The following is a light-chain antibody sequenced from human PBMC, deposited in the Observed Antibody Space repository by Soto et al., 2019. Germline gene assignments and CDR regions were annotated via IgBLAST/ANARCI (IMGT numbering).Light chain of an antibody. V-gene: IGLV2-11*01. CDR2: DVS. Sequence: QSALTQPGSVSGSPGQSVTISCTGTSSNVGVYNYVSWYQQHPGKAPKLMIYDVSKRPSGVPDRFSGSKSGNTAYLTISGLQAEDEADYYCCSYAGSYVFGTGTKVTVL. CDR3: CSYAGSYV. J-gene: IGLJ1*01. CDR1: SSNVGVYNY.